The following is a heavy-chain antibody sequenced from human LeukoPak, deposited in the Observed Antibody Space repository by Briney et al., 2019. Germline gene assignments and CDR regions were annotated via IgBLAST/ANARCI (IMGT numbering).Heavy chain of an antibody. D-gene: IGHD3-9*01. V-gene: IGHV3-23*01. J-gene: IGHJ4*02. CDR2: ISGSGGST. Sequence: GGSLRLSCAASGFTFSSYGMSWVRQAPGKGLEWVSAISGSGGSTYYADSVKGRFTISRDNSKNTLYLQMNSLRAEDTAVYYCAKVPALRYFDWLLYYFDYWGQGTLVTVSS. CDR1: GFTFSSYG. CDR3: AKVPALRYFDWLLYYFDY.